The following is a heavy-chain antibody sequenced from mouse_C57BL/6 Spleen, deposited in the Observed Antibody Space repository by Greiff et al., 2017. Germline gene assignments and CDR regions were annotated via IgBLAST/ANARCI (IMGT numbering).Heavy chain of an antibody. CDR2: IYPGSGSN. V-gene: IGHV1-55*01. CDR1: GYTFTSYW. Sequence: QVQLQQPGAELVKPGASVKMSCKASGYTFTSYWITWVKQRPGQGLEWIGDIYPGSGSNNYNEKFKSKATLTVDTSSSTAYMQLSSLTSEDSAVYCCARDSDINPWFAYWGQGTLVTVSA. CDR3: ARDSDINPWFAY. J-gene: IGHJ3*01. D-gene: IGHD1-1*01.